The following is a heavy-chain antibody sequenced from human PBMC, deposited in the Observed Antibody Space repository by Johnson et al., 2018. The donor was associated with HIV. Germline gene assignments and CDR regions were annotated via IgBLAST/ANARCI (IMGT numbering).Heavy chain of an antibody. Sequence: QVQLVESGGGLVQPGGSLRLSCAASGFTFSHYPMNWVRQAPGKGLEWVAVISFAGNNKYYADSVKGRFTISRDNSKNTLYLQMNSLRAEDTAVYYCAKDMRQWELLDAFDIWGQGTMVTVSS. CDR3: AKDMRQWELLDAFDI. CDR2: ISFAGNNK. CDR1: GFTFSHYP. D-gene: IGHD1-26*01. J-gene: IGHJ3*02. V-gene: IGHV3-30-3*01.